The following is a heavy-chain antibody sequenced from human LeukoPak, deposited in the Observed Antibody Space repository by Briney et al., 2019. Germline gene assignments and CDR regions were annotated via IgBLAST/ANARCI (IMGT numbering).Heavy chain of an antibody. CDR2: ISSSGSTI. D-gene: IGHD3-22*01. CDR3: AKDDSSGYYYVTFDY. J-gene: IGHJ4*01. CDR1: GFTFSDYY. V-gene: IGHV3-11*01. Sequence: GGSLRLSCAASGFTFSDYYMSWIRQAPGKGLEWVSYISSSGSTIYYADSVKGRFTISRDNAKNSLYLQMNSLRAEDTAVYYCAKDDSSGYYYVTFDYWGQGTLVTVSS.